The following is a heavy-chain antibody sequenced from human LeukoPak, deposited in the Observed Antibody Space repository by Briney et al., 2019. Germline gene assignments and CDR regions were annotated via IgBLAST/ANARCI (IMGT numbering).Heavy chain of an antibody. CDR1: GGSISSYY. CDR3: ARSGYHDYGDYRYFDY. D-gene: IGHD4-17*01. CDR2: IYYSGST. Sequence: SETLSLTCTVSGGSISSYYWSWIRQPPGKGLEWIGYIYYSGSTNYNPSLKSRVTISVDTSKNQFSLKLSSVTAADTAVYYCARSGYHDYGDYRYFDYWGQGTLVTVSS. V-gene: IGHV4-59*01. J-gene: IGHJ4*02.